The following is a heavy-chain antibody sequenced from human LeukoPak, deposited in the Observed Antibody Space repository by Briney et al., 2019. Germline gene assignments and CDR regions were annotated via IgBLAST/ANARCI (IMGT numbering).Heavy chain of an antibody. CDR3: ARAKLLWFGELLFPSHFDY. Sequence: SVKVSCKASGGTFSSYAISWVRQAPGQGLEWMGGIIPIFGTANYAQKFQGRVTITADESTSTAYMELSSLRSEDTAVYYCARAKLLWFGELLFPSHFDYWGQGTLVTVSS. CDR1: GGTFSSYA. V-gene: IGHV1-69*13. D-gene: IGHD3-10*01. J-gene: IGHJ4*02. CDR2: IIPIFGTA.